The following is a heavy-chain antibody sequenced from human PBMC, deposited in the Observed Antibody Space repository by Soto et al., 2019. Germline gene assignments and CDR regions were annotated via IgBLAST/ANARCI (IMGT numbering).Heavy chain of an antibody. D-gene: IGHD6-6*01. CDR2: ISGTGGST. J-gene: IGHJ4*02. Sequence: AQLLESGGGLVQPGGSLRLSCAAYGCTFSSYAMSWVRQAPGKGLEWVSGISGTGGSTYYADSVKGRFTISRDNSKNTLYLQMSSLRAGDTALYYCAKVRSIFNSDGGGFDNWGQGTLVTVSS. CDR3: AKVRSIFNSDGGGFDN. V-gene: IGHV3-23*01. CDR1: GCTFSSYA.